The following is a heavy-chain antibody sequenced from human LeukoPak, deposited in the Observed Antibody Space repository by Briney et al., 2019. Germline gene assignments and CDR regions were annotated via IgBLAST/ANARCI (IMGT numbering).Heavy chain of an antibody. J-gene: IGHJ4*02. CDR3: AKSYNYGSGSYYNHFDS. V-gene: IGHV3-23*01. D-gene: IGHD3-10*01. CDR1: GFTFSSYA. CDR2: VSGSGDST. Sequence: PGGSLRLSCPASGFTFSSYAMSWVRQAPGKGLEWVSTVSGSGDSTYYADSVKGRFTLSRDNSKNTLSLQMNSLRAEDTALYYCAKSYNYGSGSYYNHFDSWGQGTLVTVSS.